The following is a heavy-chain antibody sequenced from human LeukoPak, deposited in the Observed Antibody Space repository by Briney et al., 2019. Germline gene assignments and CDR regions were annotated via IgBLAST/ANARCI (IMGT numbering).Heavy chain of an antibody. CDR1: GFTFHNHG. J-gene: IGHJ6*03. CDR3: AKDKGIAAAPLDYMDV. Sequence: GGSLRLSCEASGFTFHNHGMSWVRQAPGKGLEWVSVISGSSSSTYYADSVKGRFTVSRDNSKNTLCLQMNSLRAEDTAIYYCAKDKGIAAAPLDYMDVWGKGTTVTVSS. D-gene: IGHD6-13*01. CDR2: ISGSSSST. V-gene: IGHV3-23*01.